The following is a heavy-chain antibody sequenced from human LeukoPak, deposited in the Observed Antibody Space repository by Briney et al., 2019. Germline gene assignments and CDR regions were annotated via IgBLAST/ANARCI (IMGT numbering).Heavy chain of an antibody. D-gene: IGHD4-17*01. CDR1: GFTFSSYH. Sequence: GGSLRLSCAASGFTFSSYHMNWVRQAPGKGLEWVSYIHSSGSTIYYADSVKGRFTISRDNAKNSLYLQMNSLRAEDTAVYHCARDGTTVITNYYYGMDVWGQGTTVTVSS. J-gene: IGHJ6*02. CDR3: ARDGTTVITNYYYGMDV. CDR2: IHSSGSTI. V-gene: IGHV3-48*03.